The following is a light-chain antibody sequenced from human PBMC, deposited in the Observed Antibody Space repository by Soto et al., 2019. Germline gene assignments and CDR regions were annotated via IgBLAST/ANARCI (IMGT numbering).Light chain of an antibody. J-gene: IGLJ7*01. Sequence: QLVLTQSPSASASLGASVKLTCTLSSGHSNYAIAWHQQQPEKGPRYLMKVNSGGSHIKGDGIPDRFSGSSSGAERYLFISGLESEDEADYCCQTWSIGSGIIVFGGGTQLTVL. CDR2: VNSGGSH. CDR1: SGHSNYA. CDR3: QTWSIGSGIIV. V-gene: IGLV4-69*01.